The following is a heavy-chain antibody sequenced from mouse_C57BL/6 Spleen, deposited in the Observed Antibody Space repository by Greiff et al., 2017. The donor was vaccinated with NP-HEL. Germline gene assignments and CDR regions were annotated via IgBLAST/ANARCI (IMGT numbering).Heavy chain of an antibody. V-gene: IGHV1-69*01. D-gene: IGHD2-3*01. CDR2: IDPSDSYT. CDR3: ARRIYDGYYV. CDR1: GYTFTSYW. Sequence: QVQLQQPGAELVMPGASVKLSCKASGYTFTSYWMHWVKQRPGQGLEWIGEIDPSDSYTNYNQKFKGKSTLTVDKYSSTAYMQLSSLTSEDSAVYYCARRIYDGYYVWGTGTTVTVSS. J-gene: IGHJ1*03.